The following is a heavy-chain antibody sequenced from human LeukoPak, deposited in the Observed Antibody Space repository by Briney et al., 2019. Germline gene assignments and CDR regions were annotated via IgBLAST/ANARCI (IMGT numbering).Heavy chain of an antibody. D-gene: IGHD3/OR15-3a*01. CDR3: ARQTGSGLFILP. CDR2: IYYTGNT. V-gene: IGHV4-39*01. CDR1: GVSIITSNSY. J-gene: IGHJ4*02. Sequence: SETLSLTCTVSGVSIITSNSYWGWIRQPPGKGREWIGSIYYTGNTYYNASLKSQVSISIYTSKNQFSLSITSVTAADTAVYFCARQTGSGLFILPGGQGTLVTVSS.